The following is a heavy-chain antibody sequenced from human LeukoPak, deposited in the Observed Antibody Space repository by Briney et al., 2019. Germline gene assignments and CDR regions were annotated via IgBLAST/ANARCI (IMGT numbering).Heavy chain of an antibody. V-gene: IGHV3-23*01. CDR1: GFTFSSYA. J-gene: IGHJ4*02. D-gene: IGHD3-22*01. CDR3: ARERHYYDSSGYKHYFDY. Sequence: GGSLRLSCAASGFTFSSYAMSWVRQAPGKGLEWVSAISGSGGSTYYADSVKGRFTISRDNSKNTLYLQMNSLRAEDTAVYYCARERHYYDSSGYKHYFDYWGQGTLVTVSS. CDR2: ISGSGGST.